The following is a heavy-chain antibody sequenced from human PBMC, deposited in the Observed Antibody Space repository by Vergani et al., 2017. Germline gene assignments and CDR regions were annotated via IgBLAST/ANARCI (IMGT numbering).Heavy chain of an antibody. J-gene: IGHJ4*02. CDR3: ARGAWQWLAGSLLDY. CDR2: IKQDGSEK. V-gene: IGHV3-7*01. D-gene: IGHD6-19*01. Sequence: EVQLVESGGGLVQPGGSLRLSCAASGFTFSSYWMSWVRQAPGKGLEWVANIKQDGSEKYYVDSVKGRFTISRDNAKNSLYLQMNSLRAEDTAVYYCARGAWQWLAGSLLDYWGQGTLVTVSS. CDR1: GFTFSSYW.